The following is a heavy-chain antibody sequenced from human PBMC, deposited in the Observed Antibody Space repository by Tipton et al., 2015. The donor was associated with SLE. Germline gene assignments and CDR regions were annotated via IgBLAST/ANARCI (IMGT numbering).Heavy chain of an antibody. CDR2: IYPSGTT. CDR1: GSALTYGHY. CDR3: ARVKRGSTSGSPTPHIDF. J-gene: IGHJ4*02. D-gene: IGHD3-10*01. V-gene: IGHV4-38-2*02. Sequence: TLSLTCSVSGSALTYGHYWGWIRQSPGQGLEYIGSIYPSGTTYYNPSLKSRVTISMNIFNNQFSLQLSSVTAADTAVYYCARVKRGSTSGSPTPHIDFWGPGTLVTVSS.